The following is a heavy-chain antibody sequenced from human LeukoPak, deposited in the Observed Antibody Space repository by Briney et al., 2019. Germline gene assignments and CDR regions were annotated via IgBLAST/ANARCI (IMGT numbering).Heavy chain of an antibody. V-gene: IGHV3-30*04. CDR1: GFTFSSYA. D-gene: IGHD3-10*01. J-gene: IGHJ6*03. CDR3: AKAEVVWFGELWGYYYYMDV. CDR2: ISYDGSNK. Sequence: GGSLRLSCAASGFTFSSYAMHWVRQAPGKGLEWVAVISYDGSNKYYADSVKGRFTISRDNSKNTLYLQMNSLRAEDTAVYYCAKAEVVWFGELWGYYYYMDVWGKGTTVTVSS.